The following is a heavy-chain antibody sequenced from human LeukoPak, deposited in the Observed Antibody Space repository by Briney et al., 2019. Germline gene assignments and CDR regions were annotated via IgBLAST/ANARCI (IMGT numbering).Heavy chain of an antibody. Sequence: GGSLRLSCAASGFTFSSYSMNWVRQAPGKGLEWVSYISSSSSTIYYADSVKGRFTISRDNSKNTLYLQMNSLRAEDTAVYYCARDGYCSGSSCYSTTDYWGQGTLVTVSS. D-gene: IGHD2-15*01. J-gene: IGHJ4*02. V-gene: IGHV3-48*01. CDR3: ARDGYCSGSSCYSTTDY. CDR2: ISSSSSTI. CDR1: GFTFSSYS.